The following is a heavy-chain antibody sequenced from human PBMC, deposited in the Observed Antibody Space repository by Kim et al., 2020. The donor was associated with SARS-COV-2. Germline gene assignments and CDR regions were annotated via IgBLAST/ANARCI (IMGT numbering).Heavy chain of an antibody. V-gene: IGHV4-39*01. D-gene: IGHD2-2*01. Sequence: SETLSLTCTVSGGSISSSSYYWGWIRQPPGKGLEWIGSIYYSGSTYYNPSLKSRVTISVDTSKNQFSLKLSSVTAADTAVYYCARHRAPQYCSSTSCYAALYYFDYWGQGTLVTVSS. CDR1: GGSISSSSYY. CDR2: IYYSGST. J-gene: IGHJ4*02. CDR3: ARHRAPQYCSSTSCYAALYYFDY.